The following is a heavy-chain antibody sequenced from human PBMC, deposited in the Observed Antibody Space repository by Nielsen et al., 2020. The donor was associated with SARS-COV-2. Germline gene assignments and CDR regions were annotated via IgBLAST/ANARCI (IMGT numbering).Heavy chain of an antibody. V-gene: IGHV4-59*12. Sequence: SETLSLTCTVSGGSISSYYWSWIRQPPGKGLEWIGYIYYSGSTNYNPSLKSRVTISVDTSKNQFSLRLTSVTAADTAVYYCARGPLVGGTTGYFFPSWGQGTLVTVSS. D-gene: IGHD1-26*01. CDR1: GGSISSYY. J-gene: IGHJ5*02. CDR2: IYYSGST. CDR3: ARGPLVGGTTGYFFPS.